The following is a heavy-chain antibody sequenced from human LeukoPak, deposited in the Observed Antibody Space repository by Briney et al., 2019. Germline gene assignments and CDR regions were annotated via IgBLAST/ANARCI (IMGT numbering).Heavy chain of an antibody. J-gene: IGHJ4*02. V-gene: IGHV3-15*01. CDR2: IKSKTDGGTT. Sequence: GGSLRLSCAASGFAFSNAWMSWVRQAPGKGLESVGRIKSKTDGGTTDYAAPVKGRFTISRDDSKNTLYLQMNSLKTEDTAVYYCTTGGYGGQFDYWGQGTLVTVSS. D-gene: IGHD5-12*01. CDR3: TTGGYGGQFDY. CDR1: GFAFSNAW.